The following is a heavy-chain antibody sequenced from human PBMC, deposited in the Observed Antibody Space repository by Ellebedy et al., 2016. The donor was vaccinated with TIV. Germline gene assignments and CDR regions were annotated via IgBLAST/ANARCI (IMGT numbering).Heavy chain of an antibody. CDR1: GGTFSSYA. Sequence: ASVKVSCKASGGTFSSYAISWVRQAPGQGLEWMGGIIPIFGTANYAQKFQGRVTITADESTSTAYMELSSLRSEDTAVYYCARGGPWGSGSYHRRSPRLAPLYYYGMDVWGKGTTVTVSS. V-gene: IGHV1-69*13. CDR3: ARGGPWGSGSYHRRSPRLAPLYYYGMDV. J-gene: IGHJ6*04. CDR2: IIPIFGTA. D-gene: IGHD3-10*01.